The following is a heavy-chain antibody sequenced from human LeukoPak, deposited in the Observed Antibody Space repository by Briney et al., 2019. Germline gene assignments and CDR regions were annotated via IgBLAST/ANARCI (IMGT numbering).Heavy chain of an antibody. CDR2: IIPIFGTA. Sequence: SVKVSCKASGGTFSSYAISWVRQAPGQGLEWMGRIIPIFGTANYAQKFQGRVTITTDESTSTAYMELSSLRSEDTAVYYCVRDRPGGRPLNDAFDIWGQGTMVTVSS. J-gene: IGHJ3*02. CDR3: VRDRPGGRPLNDAFDI. CDR1: GGTFSSYA. D-gene: IGHD4-23*01. V-gene: IGHV1-69*05.